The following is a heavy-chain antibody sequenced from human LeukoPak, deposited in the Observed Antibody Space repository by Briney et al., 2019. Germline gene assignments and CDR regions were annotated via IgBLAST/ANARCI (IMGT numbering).Heavy chain of an antibody. CDR1: GGTFSSYA. Sequence: SVKVSCKASGGTFSSYAISWVRQAPGQGLEWMGRIIPILGIANYAQKFQGRVTITADKSTSTAYMELSSLRSEDTAVYYCARDDYIGSGSYSWGQGTLVTVSS. CDR2: IIPILGIA. CDR3: ARDDYIGSGSYS. J-gene: IGHJ5*02. V-gene: IGHV1-69*04. D-gene: IGHD3-10*01.